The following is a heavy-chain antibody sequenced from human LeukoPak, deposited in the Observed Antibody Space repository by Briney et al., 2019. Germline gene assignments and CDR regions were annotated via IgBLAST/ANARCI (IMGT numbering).Heavy chain of an antibody. CDR2: INWNGGST. J-gene: IGHJ4*02. V-gene: IGHV3-20*04. CDR3: ARDRRGLYYDSSGYVVN. D-gene: IGHD3-22*01. CDR1: GFTFDDYG. Sequence: GGSLRLSCAASGFTFDDYGMSWVRQAPGKGLEWVSGINWNGGSTGYADSVKGRSTISRDNAKNSLYLQMNSLRAEDTALYYCARDRRGLYYDSSGYVVNWGQGTLVTVSS.